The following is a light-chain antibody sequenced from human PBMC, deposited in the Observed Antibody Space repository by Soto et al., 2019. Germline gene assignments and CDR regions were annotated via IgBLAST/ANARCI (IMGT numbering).Light chain of an antibody. V-gene: IGLV1-44*01. CDR1: SSHIGSNA. Sequence: QSVLTQPPSASGTPGQRVTISCSGGSSHIGSNAVNWYQQLPGTAPKLLIYNNNQRPSGVPDRFSGSKSGTSASLAISGLQSEDEADYYCAAWDDSLNVYVFGTGTKLTVL. J-gene: IGLJ1*01. CDR3: AAWDDSLNVYV. CDR2: NNN.